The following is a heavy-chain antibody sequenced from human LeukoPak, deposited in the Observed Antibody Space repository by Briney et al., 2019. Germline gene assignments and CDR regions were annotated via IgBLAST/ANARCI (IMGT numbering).Heavy chain of an antibody. CDR1: GFTFSSYA. CDR2: ISGSGGST. Sequence: GGSLRLSCAASGFTFSSYAMSWVRQAPGKGLEWVSAISGSGGSTYYADSVKGRFTISRDNSKNTLYLQMNSLRAEDTAVYYCARECYYDSSGYPVYWGQGTLVTVSS. CDR3: ARECYYDSSGYPVY. J-gene: IGHJ4*02. V-gene: IGHV3-23*01. D-gene: IGHD3-22*01.